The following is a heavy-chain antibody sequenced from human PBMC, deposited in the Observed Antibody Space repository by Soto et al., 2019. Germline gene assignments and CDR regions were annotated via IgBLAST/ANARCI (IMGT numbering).Heavy chain of an antibody. CDR3: ARVVGYCSGGSCYSDAFDI. D-gene: IGHD2-15*01. V-gene: IGHV1-46*03. J-gene: IGHJ3*02. CDR2: INPSGGST. CDR1: GYTFTSYY. Sequence: ASVKVSCKASGYTFTSYYMHWVRQAPGQGLEWMGIINPSGGSTSYAQKFQGRATMTRDTSTSTVYMELSSLRSEDTAVYYCARVVGYCSGGSCYSDAFDIWGQGTMVTVSS.